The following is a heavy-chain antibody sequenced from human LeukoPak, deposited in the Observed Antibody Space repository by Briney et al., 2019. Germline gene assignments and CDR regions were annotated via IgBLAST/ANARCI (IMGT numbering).Heavy chain of an antibody. J-gene: IGHJ4*02. CDR3: AREGWRGSTRKYYYFDY. V-gene: IGHV3-48*03. D-gene: IGHD2/OR15-2a*01. CDR1: GFTFSSYE. CDR2: ISSSGSTI. Sequence: PGGSLRLSCAASGFTFSSYEMNWVRQAPGKGLEWVSYISSSGSTIYYADSVKGRFTISRDNAKNSLYLQMNSLRAEDTAVYYCAREGWRGSTRKYYYFDYWGQGTLVTVSS.